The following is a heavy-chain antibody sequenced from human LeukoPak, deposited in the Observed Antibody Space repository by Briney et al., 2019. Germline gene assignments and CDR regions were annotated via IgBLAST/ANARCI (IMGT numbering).Heavy chain of an antibody. J-gene: IGHJ4*02. D-gene: IGHD1/OR15-1a*01. CDR2: LSGSGGST. V-gene: IGHV3-23*01. CDR1: AFTFRSFW. Sequence: GGSLRLSCAASAFTFRSFWMSWVRQAPGEGLEWVSLLSGSGGSTYYADSVKGRFTISRDNSKNTLYLQMNSLRAEDTAVYYCAKAWLEQGGMFDYWGQGTPVTVSS. CDR3: AKAWLEQGGMFDY.